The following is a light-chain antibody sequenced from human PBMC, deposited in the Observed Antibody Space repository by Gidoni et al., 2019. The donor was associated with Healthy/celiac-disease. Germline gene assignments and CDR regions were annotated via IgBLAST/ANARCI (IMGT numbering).Light chain of an antibody. J-gene: IGKJ1*01. CDR3: QQYNNWPSWT. CDR1: QSVSSN. Sequence: EIVLTQSTATLSVSPGERATLSCRASQSVSSNLAWYQQKPGQAPRLLIYGASTRATGIPARFSGSGSGTEFTLTISSLQSAEFAVYYCQQYNNWPSWTFGQGTKVEIK. CDR2: GAS. V-gene: IGKV3-15*01.